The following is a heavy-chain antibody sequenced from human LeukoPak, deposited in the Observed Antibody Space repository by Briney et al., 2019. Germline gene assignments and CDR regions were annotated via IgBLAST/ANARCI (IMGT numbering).Heavy chain of an antibody. CDR3: ARHAVGWLGELSQSYFDY. D-gene: IGHD3-10*01. J-gene: IGHJ4*02. V-gene: IGHV1-18*01. Sequence: GASVKVSCKASGYTFTSYGISWVRQAPGQGLEWMGWISAYNGNTNYAQKLQGRVTMTTDTSTSTAYMELRSLRSDDTAVYYCARHAVGWLGELSQSYFDYWGQGNLVTVSS. CDR1: GYTFTSYG. CDR2: ISAYNGNT.